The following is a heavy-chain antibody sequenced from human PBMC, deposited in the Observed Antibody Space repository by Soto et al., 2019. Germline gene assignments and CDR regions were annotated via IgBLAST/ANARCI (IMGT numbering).Heavy chain of an antibody. CDR1: GFSLTTTGVG. V-gene: IGHV2-5*01. CDR3: AHYDISGYFSHFDS. D-gene: IGHD3-22*01. Sequence: QIALQESGPTVVKPTQTLTLTCTFSGFSLTTTGVGVGWIRHAPGKALEWLAMVYWNDERRYSPSLKSRLTITQDTSKSQVVLTMTYMDPVDTATYFCAHYDISGYFSHFDSWGQGALVTVSS. CDR2: VYWNDER. J-gene: IGHJ4*02.